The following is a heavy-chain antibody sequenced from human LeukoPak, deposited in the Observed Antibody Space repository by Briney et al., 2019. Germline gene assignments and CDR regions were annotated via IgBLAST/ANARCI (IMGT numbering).Heavy chain of an antibody. V-gene: IGHV4-4*02. CDR2: IYHSGST. D-gene: IGHD5/OR15-5a*01. CDR3: TRDPSRRAYSVV. CDR1: GGSISSSNW. J-gene: IGHJ1*01. Sequence: SGTLSLTCAVSGGSISSSNWWSWVRQPPGKGLEWIGEIYHSGSTNYNPSLKGRVTMSLDKSKNEFSLQLTSVTAADSAVYFCTRDPSRRAYSVVWGLGTRVTVSS.